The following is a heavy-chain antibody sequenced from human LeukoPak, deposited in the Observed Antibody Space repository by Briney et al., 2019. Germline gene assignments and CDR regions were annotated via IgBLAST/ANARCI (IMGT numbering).Heavy chain of an antibody. D-gene: IGHD6-6*01. Sequence: PSETLSLTCAVYGGSFSGYYWSWIRQPPGKGLEWIGEINHSGSTNYNPSLKSRVTISVDTSKNQFSLKLSSVTAADTAVYYCARGSPPRGVAARPRYGMDVWGQGTTVTVSS. V-gene: IGHV4-34*01. CDR3: ARGSPPRGVAARPRYGMDV. J-gene: IGHJ6*02. CDR1: GGSFSGYY. CDR2: INHSGST.